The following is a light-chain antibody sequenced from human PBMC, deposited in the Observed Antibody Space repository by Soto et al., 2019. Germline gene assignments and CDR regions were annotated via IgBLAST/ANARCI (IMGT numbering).Light chain of an antibody. CDR1: QTVSSS. CDR2: DAS. V-gene: IGKV3-11*01. CDR3: QQYVTSSPRT. Sequence: EIVLTQSPATLSLSPGERATLSCRASQTVSSSLAWYQQKPGQAPRLLIYDASNRATGIPARFSGSGSGTDFTLTISSLEPEDFAVYYCQQYVTSSPRTFGQGTKVDIK. J-gene: IGKJ1*01.